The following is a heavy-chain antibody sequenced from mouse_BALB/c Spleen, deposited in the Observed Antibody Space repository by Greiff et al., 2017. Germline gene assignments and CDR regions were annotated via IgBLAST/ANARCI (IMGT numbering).Heavy chain of an antibody. CDR3: ARGRFTRDYFDY. V-gene: IGHV14-3*02. CDR2: IDPANGNT. J-gene: IGHJ2*01. Sequence: DVHLVESGAELVKPGASVKLSCTASGFNIKDTYMHWVKQRPEQGLEWIGRIDPANGNTKYDPKFQGKATITADTSSNTAYLQLSSLTSEDTAVYYCARGRFTRDYFDYWGQGTTLTVSS. CDR1: GFNIKDTY.